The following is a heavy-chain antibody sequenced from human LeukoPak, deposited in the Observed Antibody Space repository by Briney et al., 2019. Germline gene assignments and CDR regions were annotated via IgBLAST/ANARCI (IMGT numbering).Heavy chain of an antibody. J-gene: IGHJ3*01. CDR1: GFTFIGYG. CDR3: AKPRGGDSWAFDF. V-gene: IGHV3-30*18. CDR2: ISYDGSNQ. Sequence: AMSLRLSCEASGFTFIGYGMHWVRQAPGKGLEWVAGISYDGSNQYYTDSVKGRFTISRDNSKNTVYLQMNSLRPEDTAVYYCAKPRGGDSWAFDFWGQGTMVTVSS. D-gene: IGHD2-21*02.